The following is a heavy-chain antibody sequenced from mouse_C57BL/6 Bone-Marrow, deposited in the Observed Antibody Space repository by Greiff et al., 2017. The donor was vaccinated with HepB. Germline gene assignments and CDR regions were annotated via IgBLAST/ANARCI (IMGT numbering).Heavy chain of an antibody. CDR3: ARDYDDY. J-gene: IGHJ2*01. CDR2: ISDGGSYT. V-gene: IGHV5-4*03. CDR1: GFTFSSYA. D-gene: IGHD2-4*01. Sequence: EVKVVQSGGGLVKPGGSLKLSCAASGFTFSSYAMSWVRQTPEKRLEWVATISDGGSYTYYPDNVKGRFTISRDNAKNNLYLQMSHLKSEDTAMYYCARDYDDYWGQGTTLTVSS.